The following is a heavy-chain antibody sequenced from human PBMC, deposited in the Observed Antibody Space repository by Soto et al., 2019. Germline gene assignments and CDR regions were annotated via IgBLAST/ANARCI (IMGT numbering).Heavy chain of an antibody. J-gene: IGHJ4*02. D-gene: IGHD3-16*01. V-gene: IGHV3-74*01. CDR2: INSDGSST. CDR1: GFTFSSYW. CDR3: ARGGHYDYSNHYPLGFDY. Sequence: PGGSLRLSCAASGFTFSSYWIHWVRQAPGKGLVWVSRINSDGSSTTYADSVKGRFTISRDNAKNTLYLQMNSLRAEDTAVYYCARGGHYDYSNHYPLGFDYWGQGTLVTVSS.